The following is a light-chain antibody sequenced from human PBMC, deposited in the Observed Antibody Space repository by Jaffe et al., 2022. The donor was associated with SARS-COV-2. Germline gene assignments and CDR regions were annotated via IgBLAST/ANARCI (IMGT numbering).Light chain of an antibody. CDR2: GTS. Sequence: IVMTQSPATLSVSPGDRVTLSCRASQNVRGKLAWYQQKPGQAPRLLMYGTSARATGVSVRFTGSGSGTEFSLTISNLQSEDFAVYYCQQYHEWRTFGQGTKVEI. CDR1: QNVRGK. CDR3: QQYHEWRT. V-gene: IGKV3-15*01. J-gene: IGKJ1*01.